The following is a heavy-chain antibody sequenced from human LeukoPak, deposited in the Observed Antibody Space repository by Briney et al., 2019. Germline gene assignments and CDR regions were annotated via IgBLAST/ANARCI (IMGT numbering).Heavy chain of an antibody. D-gene: IGHD3-22*01. J-gene: IGHJ3*02. Sequence: GGSLRLSCAVSGSSFSRYWMSWVRQAPGKGLEWVASIRQDGSDQHYVDSVKGRLTISRDNAKNSLYLQVNSLRAEDTAMYYCARAYDSSGYRAFDIWGQGTMVTVSS. CDR3: ARAYDSSGYRAFDI. V-gene: IGHV3-7*04. CDR2: IRQDGSDQ. CDR1: GSSFSRYW.